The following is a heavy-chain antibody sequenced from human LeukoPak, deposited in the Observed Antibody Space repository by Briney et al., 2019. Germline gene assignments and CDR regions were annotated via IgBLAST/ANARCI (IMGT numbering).Heavy chain of an antibody. V-gene: IGHV4-59*01. D-gene: IGHD6-13*01. CDR3: ARAPYSSSWYYFDY. Sequence: SETLSLTCTVSGGSISGYYWSWIRQPPRKGLEWIGHIHYSGSTNYNPSLKSRVTISVDTSKNQFSLKLSSVTAADTAVYYCARAPYSSSWYYFDYWGQGTLVTVSS. CDR2: IHYSGST. J-gene: IGHJ4*02. CDR1: GGSISGYY.